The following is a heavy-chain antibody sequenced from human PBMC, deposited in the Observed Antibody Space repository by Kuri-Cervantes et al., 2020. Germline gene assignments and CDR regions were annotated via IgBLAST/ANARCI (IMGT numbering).Heavy chain of an antibody. J-gene: IGHJ6*04. Sequence: GESLKTHCEGPGFTCSSYAIHWVRQTPGKGLEWVAFISYDGINKYYADSVNGRFTIYSDKAKHSLYLQMNSLRAEDTAGYYCARDKTYYYDSSGLTDVWGKGTTVTVSS. CDR3: ARDKTYYYDSSGLTDV. D-gene: IGHD3-22*01. CDR1: GFTCSSYA. CDR2: ISYDGINK. V-gene: IGHV3-30*04.